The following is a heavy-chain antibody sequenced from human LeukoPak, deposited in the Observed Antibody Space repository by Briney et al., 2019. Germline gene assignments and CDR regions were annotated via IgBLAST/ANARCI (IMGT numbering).Heavy chain of an antibody. CDR3: AKGHSSGWYYSDH. CDR2: ISVSGGST. Sequence: GGSLRLSCAASGFTFSSYSMSWVRQAPGRGPEWVSGISVSGGSTYYADSVRGRFTVSRDNSKNTLYLQMNSLRAEDTAVYYCAKGHSSGWYYSDHWGQGTLVTVSS. V-gene: IGHV3-23*01. D-gene: IGHD6-19*01. J-gene: IGHJ4*02. CDR1: GFTFSSYS.